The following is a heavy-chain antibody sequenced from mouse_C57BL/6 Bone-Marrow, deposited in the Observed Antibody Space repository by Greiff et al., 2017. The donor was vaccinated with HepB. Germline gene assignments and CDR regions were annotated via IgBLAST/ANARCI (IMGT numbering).Heavy chain of an antibody. Sequence: VQRVESGAELVRPGASVTLSCKASGYTFTDYEMHWVKQTPVHGLEWIGAIDPETGGTAYNQKFKGKAILTADKSSSTAYMELRSLTSEDSAVYYCSRRDYAMDYWGQGTSVTVSS. V-gene: IGHV1-15*01. CDR3: SRRDYAMDY. CDR2: IDPETGGT. J-gene: IGHJ4*01. CDR1: GYTFTDYE.